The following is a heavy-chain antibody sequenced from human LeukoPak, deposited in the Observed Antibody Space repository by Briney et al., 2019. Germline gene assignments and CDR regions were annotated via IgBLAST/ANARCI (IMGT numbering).Heavy chain of an antibody. CDR1: GGSISSYY. CDR3: ARTVVRGWFDP. Sequence: PSETLSFTCTVSGGSISSYYWSWLRQPPGKGLEWIGYIYYSGSTNYNPSLKSRVTISVDTSKNQYSLKLSSVTAPDTAVFYCARTVVRGWFDPWGQGTLVTVPS. CDR2: IYYSGST. D-gene: IGHD4-23*01. J-gene: IGHJ5*02. V-gene: IGHV4-59*08.